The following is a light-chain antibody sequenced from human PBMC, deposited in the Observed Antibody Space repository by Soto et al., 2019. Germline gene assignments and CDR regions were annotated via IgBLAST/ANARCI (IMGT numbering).Light chain of an antibody. V-gene: IGKV1-27*01. CDR2: ATS. Sequence: DIQMTQSPSSLSASAGDRVTITCRASQDISKFLAWYQQKPGKVPRLLIYATSTLDSGVPSRFSVSGTGTDFTLTISSLQPEDVATYYCQNYKSAPWTFGKGTKVETK. CDR1: QDISKF. J-gene: IGKJ1*01. CDR3: QNYKSAPWT.